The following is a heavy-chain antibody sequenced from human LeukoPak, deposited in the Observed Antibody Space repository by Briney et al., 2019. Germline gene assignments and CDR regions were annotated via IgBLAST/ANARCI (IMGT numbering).Heavy chain of an antibody. CDR3: ARVHYDILTGYYEFDY. V-gene: IGHV4-59*01. CDR2: IYYSGST. J-gene: IGHJ4*02. CDR1: GGSISSYY. D-gene: IGHD3-9*01. Sequence: SETLSLTCTVSGGSISSYYWSWIRQPPGKGLEWIGYIYYSGSTNYNPSLKSRVTISVDTSKNQFSLKLSSVTAADTAVYNCARVHYDILTGYYEFDYWGQGTLVTISS.